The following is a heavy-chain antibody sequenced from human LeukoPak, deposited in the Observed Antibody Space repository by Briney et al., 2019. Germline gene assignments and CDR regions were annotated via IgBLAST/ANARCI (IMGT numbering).Heavy chain of an antibody. J-gene: IGHJ4*02. CDR2: IDIYGTKT. CDR1: GFTFSTYA. V-gene: IGHV3-23*05. CDR3: ARDYKADF. Sequence: PGGSLRLSCATSGFTFSTYAMTWVRQAPGKGLEWVSAIDIYGTKTNYADSVKGRFTISRDNSKNTLYLQMNSLRGEDTAIYYYARDYKADFWGQGTLVTVSS. D-gene: IGHD3-10*01.